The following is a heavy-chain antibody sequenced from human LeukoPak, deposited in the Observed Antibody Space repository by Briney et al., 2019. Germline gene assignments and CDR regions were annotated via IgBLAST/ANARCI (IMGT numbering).Heavy chain of an antibody. CDR1: GFTFSSYW. D-gene: IGHD6-13*01. Sequence: GGSLRLSCAASGFTFSSYWMHWVRQAPGKGLVWVSRTNSDGSSTSYADSVKGRFTISRDNAKNTLYLQMNSLRPEDTAVYYCARRWSFDYWGQGTLVTVSS. CDR3: ARRWSFDY. V-gene: IGHV3-74*01. CDR2: TNSDGSST. J-gene: IGHJ4*02.